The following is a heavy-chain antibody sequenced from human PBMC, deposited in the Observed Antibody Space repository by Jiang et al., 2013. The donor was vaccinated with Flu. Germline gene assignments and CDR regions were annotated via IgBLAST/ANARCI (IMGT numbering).Heavy chain of an antibody. V-gene: IGHV4-39*01. D-gene: IGHD6-13*01. J-gene: IGHJ4*02. CDR3: ARHSSRRTKSWYYFDY. Sequence: GSGLVKPSETLSLTCSVSDDSISSSNYYWGWIRQPPGKRLEWIGSIYYSGSTFFNPSLKSRVTISINTSKKQFSLKLSSVTAVDTAVYHCARHSSRRTKSWYYFDYWGQGTLVAVSS. CDR2: IYYSGST. CDR1: DDSISSSNYY.